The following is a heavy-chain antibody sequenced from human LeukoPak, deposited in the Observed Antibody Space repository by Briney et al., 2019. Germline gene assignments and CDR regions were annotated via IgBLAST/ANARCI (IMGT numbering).Heavy chain of an antibody. CDR3: TTGALPDAFDI. Sequence: PGGSLRLSCAASGFTFSNAWMSWVRQAPGKGLEWVGRIKSKTDGGTTDYAAPVKGRFTTSRDDSKNTLYLQMNSLKTEDTAVYYCTTGALPDAFDIWGQGTMVTVSS. J-gene: IGHJ3*02. CDR2: IKSKTDGGTT. V-gene: IGHV3-15*01. CDR1: GFTFSNAW.